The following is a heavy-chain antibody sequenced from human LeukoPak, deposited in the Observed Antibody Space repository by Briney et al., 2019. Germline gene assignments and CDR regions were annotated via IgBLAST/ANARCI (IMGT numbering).Heavy chain of an antibody. CDR1: GGSISSYY. Sequence: SETLSLTCTVSGGSISSYYWSWIRQPPGKGLEWIGYIYYSGSTNYNPSLKSRVTISVDTSKNQFSLKLSSVTAADTAVYYCARSLSPGYCSSTSCLYFDYWGQGTLVTVSS. J-gene: IGHJ4*02. CDR2: IYYSGST. V-gene: IGHV4-59*01. D-gene: IGHD2-2*01. CDR3: ARSLSPGYCSSTSCLYFDY.